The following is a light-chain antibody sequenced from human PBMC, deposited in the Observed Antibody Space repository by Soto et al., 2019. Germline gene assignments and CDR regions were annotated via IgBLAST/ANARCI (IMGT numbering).Light chain of an antibody. CDR3: QQFNNYQT. J-gene: IGKJ4*01. Sequence: ALQLTQSPSSLSASVGDRVTITCRASQGISSALAWYQQKPGKAPKLLIYDASSLESGVPSRFSGSGSGTDFTLTISSLQPEDFATYYCQQFNNYQTFGGGTKVEIK. V-gene: IGKV1D-13*01. CDR2: DAS. CDR1: QGISSA.